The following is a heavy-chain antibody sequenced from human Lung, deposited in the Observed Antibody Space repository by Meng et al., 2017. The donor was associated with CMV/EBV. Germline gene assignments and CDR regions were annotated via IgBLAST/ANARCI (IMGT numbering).Heavy chain of an antibody. Sequence: GGSLRLSCAASGFTFSSYVMTWVRQAPGKGLEWVSGIGPSGGNPYYADSVKGRFTISRDNSRNTLYLQMNGLRAEDTAVYYCAKAGYTSSWYVFDYWGQGTXVTVSS. D-gene: IGHD6-13*01. V-gene: IGHV3-23*01. CDR2: IGPSGGNP. J-gene: IGHJ4*02. CDR1: GFTFSSYV. CDR3: AKAGYTSSWYVFDY.